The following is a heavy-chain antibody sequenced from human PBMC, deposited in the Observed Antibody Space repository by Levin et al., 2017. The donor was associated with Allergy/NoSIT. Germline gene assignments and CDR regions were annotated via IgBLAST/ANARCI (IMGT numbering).Heavy chain of an antibody. J-gene: IGHJ4*02. CDR2: IKQDGSEK. CDR1: GFDFTNYW. V-gene: IGHV3-7*03. D-gene: IGHD6-25*01. Sequence: GESLKISCAASGFDFTNYWMTWVRQTPGKGLERVANIKQDGSEKYYVDSVRGRFTISRDNANNSLFLQMNSLRAEDTAMYYCARTANRFFDKWGQGTLVTVSS. CDR3: ARTANRFFDK.